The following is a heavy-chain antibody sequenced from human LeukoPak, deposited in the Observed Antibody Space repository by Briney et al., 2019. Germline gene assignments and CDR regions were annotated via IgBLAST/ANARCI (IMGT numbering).Heavy chain of an antibody. J-gene: IGHJ4*02. V-gene: IGHV4-4*07. CDR1: GGSISSYY. CDR2: IYTSGST. Sequence: SETLSLTCTVSGGSISSYYWSWIRQPPGKGLEWVGCIYTSGSTNYNPSLKSRVTMSVDTSKNQFSLKLSSVTAADTAVYYCARDGAYSGYVYWGQGTLVTVSS. D-gene: IGHD5-12*01. CDR3: ARDGAYSGYVY.